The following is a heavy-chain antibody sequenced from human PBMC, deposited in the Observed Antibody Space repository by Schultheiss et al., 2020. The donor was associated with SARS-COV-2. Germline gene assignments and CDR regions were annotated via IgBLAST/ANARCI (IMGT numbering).Heavy chain of an antibody. D-gene: IGHD3-16*02. J-gene: IGHJ4*02. Sequence: SETLSLTCAVYGGSFIGYYWSWIRQPPGKGLEWIGEINHSGSTNYNPSLKSRVTISVDTSKNQFSLKLSSVTAADTAVYYCARRTRLSHFDYWGQGTLVTVSS. CDR1: GGSFIGYY. CDR2: INHSGST. V-gene: IGHV4-34*01. CDR3: ARRTRLSHFDY.